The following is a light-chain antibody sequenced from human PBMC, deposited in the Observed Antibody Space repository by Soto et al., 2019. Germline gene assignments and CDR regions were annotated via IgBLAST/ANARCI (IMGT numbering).Light chain of an antibody. Sequence: DVVMTQSPVFLPVTLGQPASISCSSSQSLVFSDGNTYLNWFHQRPGQSPRRLIYKVSNRDSGVPDRFSGSGSGTDFTLKISRVEAEDVGVYYCAQGTHWRTFGQGTKVDIK. V-gene: IGKV2-30*01. J-gene: IGKJ1*01. CDR3: AQGTHWRT. CDR2: KVS. CDR1: QSLVFSDGNTY.